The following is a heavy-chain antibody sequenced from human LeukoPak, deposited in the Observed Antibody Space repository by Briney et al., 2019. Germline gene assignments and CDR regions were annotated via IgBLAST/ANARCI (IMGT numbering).Heavy chain of an antibody. D-gene: IGHD5-18*01. J-gene: IGHJ4*02. V-gene: IGHV1-69*05. CDR2: IIPIFGTA. Sequence: SVKVSCKASGGTFSSYAISWVRQAPGQGLEWMGRIIPIFGTANYAQKFQGRVTITTDESTSTAYMELSSLRSEDTAVYYCAKDPGSLDTAMAFDYWGQGTLVTVSS. CDR1: GGTFSSYA. CDR3: AKDPGSLDTAMAFDY.